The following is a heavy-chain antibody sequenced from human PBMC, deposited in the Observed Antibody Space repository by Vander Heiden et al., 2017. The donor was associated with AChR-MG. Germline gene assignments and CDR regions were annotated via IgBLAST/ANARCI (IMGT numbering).Heavy chain of an antibody. V-gene: IGHV1-46*03. D-gene: IGHD2-2*01. CDR2: INPSDETT. CDR3: AVDTLVVVIPAAIAYGMDV. Sequence: QVQVVQSGAEVRKPGAPVRVSCKTSGYTFSSYYIHWVRQAPGQGLEWMGIINPSDETTSFAQKFQGRITVTTDTSTSTVYMELSSLGSEDTAVYYCAVDTLVVVIPAAIAYGMDVWGQGTTVTVSS. J-gene: IGHJ6*02. CDR1: GYTFSSYY.